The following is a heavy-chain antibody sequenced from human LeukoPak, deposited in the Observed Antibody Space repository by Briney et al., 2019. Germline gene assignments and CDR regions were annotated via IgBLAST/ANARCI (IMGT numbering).Heavy chain of an antibody. CDR2: ISSSSSYV. D-gene: IGHD6-19*01. Sequence: SGGSLRLSCAASGFTFSSYSMNWVRQAPGKGLECVSSISSSSSYVYYADSVKGRFTISRDNAKNSLYLQMNSLRAEDTAVYYCASETYSSGPRWFDPWGQGTLVTVSS. J-gene: IGHJ5*02. V-gene: IGHV3-21*01. CDR1: GFTFSSYS. CDR3: ASETYSSGPRWFDP.